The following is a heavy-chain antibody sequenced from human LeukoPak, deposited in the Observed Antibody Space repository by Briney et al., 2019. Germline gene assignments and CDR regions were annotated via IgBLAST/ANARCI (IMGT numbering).Heavy chain of an antibody. CDR3: ARGYSRVATITYYFDY. J-gene: IGHJ4*02. CDR2: IYYSGST. V-gene: IGHV4-59*01. Sequence: SETLSLTCTVSGGSISSYYWSWIRQPPGKGLEWIGYIYYSGSTNYNPSLKSRVTISVDTSKNQFSLKLSSVTAADTAVYYCARGYSRVATITYYFDYWGQGTLVTVSS. CDR1: GGSISSYY. D-gene: IGHD5-24*01.